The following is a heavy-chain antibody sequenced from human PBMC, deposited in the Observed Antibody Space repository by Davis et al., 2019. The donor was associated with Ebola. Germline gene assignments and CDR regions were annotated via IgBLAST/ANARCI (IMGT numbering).Heavy chain of an antibody. CDR2: ICVRGTT. Sequence: PGGSLRLSCAASGFTFRNYGMTWVRQAPGRGLECVSAICVRGTTDYADSVKGRFTISRDNSKNMLYLQMNTLRADDTAVYYCARGPQICQFDCWGQGTLVTVSS. J-gene: IGHJ4*02. V-gene: IGHV3-23*01. CDR3: ARGPQICQFDC. CDR1: GFTFRNYG. D-gene: IGHD2-15*01.